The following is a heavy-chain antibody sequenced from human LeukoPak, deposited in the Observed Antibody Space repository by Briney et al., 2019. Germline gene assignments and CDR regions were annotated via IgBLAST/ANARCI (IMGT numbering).Heavy chain of an antibody. CDR3: ASQGNQYYDILTGYPDAFDI. CDR2: IYPGDSDT. V-gene: IGHV5-51*01. D-gene: IGHD3-9*01. CDR1: GYSFTSYW. Sequence: GESLKISCKGSGYSFTSYWIGWVRQMPGKGLEWMGIIYPGDSDTRYSPSFQGQVTISADKSISTAYLQWSSLKASDTAMYYCASQGNQYYDILTGYPDAFDIWGQGTMVTVSS. J-gene: IGHJ3*02.